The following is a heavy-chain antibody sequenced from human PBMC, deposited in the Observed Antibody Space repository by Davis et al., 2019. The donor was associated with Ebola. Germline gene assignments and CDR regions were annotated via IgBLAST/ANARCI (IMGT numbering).Heavy chain of an antibody. V-gene: IGHV4-59*01. CDR2: INFSGST. CDR1: GVSIPSYY. Sequence: SETLSLTCTVSGVSIPSYYWSWIRQPPGKGLEWIAYINFSGSTNYNPPLQSRVTISLDTSESRFSLRLTSVTPADTAVYYCARGGQGVGAGRWLDPWGQGNLVIVSS. J-gene: IGHJ5*02. D-gene: IGHD1-26*01. CDR3: ARGGQGVGAGRWLDP.